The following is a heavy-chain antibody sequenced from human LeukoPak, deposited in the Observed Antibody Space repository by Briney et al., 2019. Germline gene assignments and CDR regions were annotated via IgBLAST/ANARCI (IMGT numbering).Heavy chain of an antibody. CDR1: GFPFSNDC. Sequence: GGSLRLSCAASGFPFSNDCMHWVRQAPGKGLEWVAVIWSDGSNKYYADSGKGRFTMTRDNSKTTVYLQMNSLRAEETAVYYCGKSILLDVYGMDVWGQGTTVTVCS. CDR3: GKSILLDVYGMDV. D-gene: IGHD6-6*01. CDR2: IWSDGSNK. J-gene: IGHJ6*02. V-gene: IGHV3-33*06.